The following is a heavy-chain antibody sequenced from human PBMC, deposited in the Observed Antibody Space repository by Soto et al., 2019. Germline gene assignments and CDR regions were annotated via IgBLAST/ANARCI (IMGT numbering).Heavy chain of an antibody. D-gene: IGHD3-22*01. CDR3: ARGGYFDSSNYLAY. V-gene: IGHV1-69*13. Sequence: SVKVSCKASGGTFSSYATSWVRQAPGQGLEWMGGIIPIFGTANYAQKFQGRVTITADESTSTAYMELSSLRSEDTAVYYCARGGYFDSSNYLAYWGLGTLVTVSS. J-gene: IGHJ4*02. CDR1: GGTFSSYA. CDR2: IIPIFGTA.